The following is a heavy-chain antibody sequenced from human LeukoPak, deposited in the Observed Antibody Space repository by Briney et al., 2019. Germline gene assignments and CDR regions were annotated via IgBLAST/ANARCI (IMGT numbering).Heavy chain of an antibody. CDR1: GGSFSGYY. J-gene: IGHJ4*02. CDR3: ARGDRYSYYFDY. CDR2: IYYSGST. D-gene: IGHD5-18*01. V-gene: IGHV4-59*01. Sequence: SETLSLTCAVYGGSFSGYYWSWIRQPPGKGLEWIGYIYYSGSTNYNPSLKSRVTISVDTSKNQFSLKLSSVTAADTAVYYCARGDRYSYYFDYWGQGTLVTVSS.